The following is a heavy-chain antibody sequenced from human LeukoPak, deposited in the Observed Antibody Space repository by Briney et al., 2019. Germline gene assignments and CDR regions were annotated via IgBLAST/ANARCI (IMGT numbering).Heavy chain of an antibody. D-gene: IGHD1-26*01. V-gene: IGHV3-48*03. CDR1: GFTFSSYE. CDR3: ARGPNRRYSGSYWR. J-gene: IGHJ4*02. Sequence: PGGSLRLSCAASGFTFSSYEMNWVRQAPGKGLEWVSYISSSGSTIYYADSVKGRFTISRDNAKNSLYLQMNSLRAEDTAVYYCARGPNRRYSGSYWRWGQGTLVTVSS. CDR2: ISSSGSTI.